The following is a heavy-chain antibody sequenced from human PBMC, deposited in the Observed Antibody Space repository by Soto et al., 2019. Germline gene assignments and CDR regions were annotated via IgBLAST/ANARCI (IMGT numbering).Heavy chain of an antibody. CDR1: GFTFSSYA. Sequence: LRLSCAASGFTFSSYAMHWVRQAPGKGLEWVAVISYDGSNKYYADSVKGRFTISRDNSKNTLYLQMNSLRAEDTAVYYCARDKGVVPAAHYYYYGMDVWGQGTTVTVSS. CDR2: ISYDGSNK. CDR3: ARDKGVVPAAHYYYYGMDV. V-gene: IGHV3-30-3*01. J-gene: IGHJ6*02. D-gene: IGHD2-2*01.